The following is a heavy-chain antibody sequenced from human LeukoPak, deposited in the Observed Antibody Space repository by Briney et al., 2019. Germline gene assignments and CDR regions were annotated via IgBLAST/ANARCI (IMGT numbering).Heavy chain of an antibody. CDR1: GGSISSYY. D-gene: IGHD2-2*01. Sequence: ASETLSLTCTVSGGSISSYYWSWIRQPPGKGLEWIGYIYYSGSTNYNPSLKSRVTISVDTSKNQFSLKLSSVTAADTAVYYCARMVGCSSTSCYSNFDYWGQGTLVTVSS. V-gene: IGHV4-59*01. CDR3: ARMVGCSSTSCYSNFDY. J-gene: IGHJ4*02. CDR2: IYYSGST.